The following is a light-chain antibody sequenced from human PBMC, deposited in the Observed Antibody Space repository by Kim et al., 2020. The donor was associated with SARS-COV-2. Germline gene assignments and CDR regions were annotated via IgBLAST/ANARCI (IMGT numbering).Light chain of an antibody. CDR3: QQRSNWPMYT. CDR1: QSVSSY. CDR2: DAS. J-gene: IGKJ2*01. V-gene: IGKV3-11*01. Sequence: LSPGERATLSCRASQSVSSYLAWYQQKPGQAPRLLIYDASNRATGIPARCSGSGSGTDVTLTISSLEPEDVAVYYCQQRSNWPMYTFGQGTKLEI.